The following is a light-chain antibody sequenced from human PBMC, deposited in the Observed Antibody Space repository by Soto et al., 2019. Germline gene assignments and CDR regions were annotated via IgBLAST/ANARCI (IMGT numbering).Light chain of an antibody. CDR1: SSNIGAGYD. CDR2: GSS. CDR3: QSYDSSLSGDVV. V-gene: IGLV1-40*01. J-gene: IGLJ2*01. Sequence: QSVLTRAPSVSGAPGQRVTISCTGSSSNIGAGYDVHWYQQLPGTAPKLLIYGSSNRPSGVPYRFSGSKSGTSASLAITGLQAEDEADYYCQSYDSSLSGDVVFGGGTKVTVL.